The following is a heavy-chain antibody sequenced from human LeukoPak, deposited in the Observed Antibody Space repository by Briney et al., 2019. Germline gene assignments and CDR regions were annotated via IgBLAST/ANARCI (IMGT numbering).Heavy chain of an antibody. CDR3: AREYYDILTGYTYFDY. D-gene: IGHD3-9*01. Sequence: GSPRLSCAASGFTFSSYAMSWVRQAPGKGLEWIGYIYYSGSTNYNPSLKSRVTISVDTSKNQVSLKLSSVTAADTAVYYCAREYYDILTGYTYFDYWGQGTLVTVSS. V-gene: IGHV4-59*01. CDR1: GFTFSSYA. CDR2: IYYSGST. J-gene: IGHJ4*02.